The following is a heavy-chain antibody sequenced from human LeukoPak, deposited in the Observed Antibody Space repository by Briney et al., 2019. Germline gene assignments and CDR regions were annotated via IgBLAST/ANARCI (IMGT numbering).Heavy chain of an antibody. CDR1: GGSVNSGSYY. V-gene: IGHV4-61*01. Sequence: SGTLSLTCTVSGGSVNSGSYYWNWIRQPPGKGLEWIGYIYYSGSTNYNPSLKSRVTISVDTSKNQFSLKLSSVTAADTAVYYCARAAYSGSYHSDYWGQGTLVTVSS. D-gene: IGHD1-26*01. J-gene: IGHJ4*02. CDR3: ARAAYSGSYHSDY. CDR2: IYYSGST.